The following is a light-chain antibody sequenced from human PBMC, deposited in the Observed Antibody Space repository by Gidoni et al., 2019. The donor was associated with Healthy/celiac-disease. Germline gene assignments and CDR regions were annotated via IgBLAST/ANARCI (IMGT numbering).Light chain of an antibody. CDR3: CSYAGSYV. Sequence: QSALTQPSSVSGSPGQSVTISCTGTSSDVGGYNYVSWYQQHPGKAPKLMIYDVSKRPSGVPDRFSGSNSGNTASLTISGLQAEDEADYYCCSYAGSYVFGGGTKLTVL. CDR2: DVS. CDR1: SSDVGGYNY. V-gene: IGLV2-11*01. J-gene: IGLJ3*02.